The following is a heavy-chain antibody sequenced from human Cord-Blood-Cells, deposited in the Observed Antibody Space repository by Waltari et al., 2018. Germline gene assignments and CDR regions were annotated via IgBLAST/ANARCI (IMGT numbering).Heavy chain of an antibody. Sequence: QVQLVESGGGVVQPGRSLRLSCAASGFTFSSYAMHWVRQAPGKGLEWVAVISYDGSNKYPADSVKGRFTISRDNSKNTLYLQMNSLRAEDTAVYYCASLEGATIDYWGQGTLVTVSS. CDR3: ASLEGATIDY. D-gene: IGHD5-12*01. J-gene: IGHJ4*02. V-gene: IGHV3-30*04. CDR1: GFTFSSYA. CDR2: ISYDGSNK.